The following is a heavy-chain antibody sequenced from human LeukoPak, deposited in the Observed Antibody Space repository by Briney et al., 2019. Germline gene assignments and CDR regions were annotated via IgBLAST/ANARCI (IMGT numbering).Heavy chain of an antibody. Sequence: GGSLRLSCAASGFSFSDNYISWIRQAPGKGLEWVSYISNSGSYTNYPDSVKGRFTISRDNAKNSLYLQMNSLRDEDTAVYYCARARGAGPGGHFDYWGQGTLVTVSS. J-gene: IGHJ4*02. CDR2: ISNSGSYT. CDR3: ARARGAGPGGHFDY. CDR1: GFSFSDNY. V-gene: IGHV3-11*05. D-gene: IGHD6-19*01.